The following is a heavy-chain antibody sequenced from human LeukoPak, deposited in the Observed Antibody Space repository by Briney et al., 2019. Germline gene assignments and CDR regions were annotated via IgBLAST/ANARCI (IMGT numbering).Heavy chain of an antibody. CDR1: GGSISNYY. J-gene: IGHJ3*02. CDR3: ARAPSRDGYNSGLDAFDI. CDR2: IYYSGST. D-gene: IGHD5-24*01. Sequence: PSETLSLTCTVSGGSISNYYWSWIRQPPGEGLEWIGYIYYSGSTNYNPSLKSRFTISVDTSKNQFSLKLSSVTAADTAVYYCARAPSRDGYNSGLDAFDIWGQGTMVTVSS. V-gene: IGHV4-59*01.